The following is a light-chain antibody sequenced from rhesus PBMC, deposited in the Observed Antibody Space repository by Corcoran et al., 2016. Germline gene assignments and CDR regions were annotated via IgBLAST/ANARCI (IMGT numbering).Light chain of an antibody. CDR3: QQYNNWRT. CDR1: QSVGSN. J-gene: IGKJ1*01. V-gene: IGKV3-24*04. CDR2: DAS. Sequence: EIVMTQSPATLSLSPGERATLSCRASQSVGSNLAWYQQKPGQAPKLLINDASIRATGIPDRFRGRGSGTEVTRTISSLEPEDVGVYYFQQYNNWRTFGQGTKVEIK.